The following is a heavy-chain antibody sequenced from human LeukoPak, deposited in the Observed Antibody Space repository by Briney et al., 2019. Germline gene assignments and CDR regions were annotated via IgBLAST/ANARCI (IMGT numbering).Heavy chain of an antibody. CDR3: ARGSRVLTDHYYYYYMDV. CDR2: IYYSGST. J-gene: IGHJ6*03. Sequence: ASETLSLTCTVSGGSISSYYWSWIRQPPGKGLEWIGYIYYSGSTNYNPSLKSRVTISVDTSKNQFSLKLSSVTAADTAVYYCARGSRVLTDHYYYYYMDVWGKGTTVTVSS. D-gene: IGHD5/OR15-5a*01. V-gene: IGHV4-59*01. CDR1: GGSISSYY.